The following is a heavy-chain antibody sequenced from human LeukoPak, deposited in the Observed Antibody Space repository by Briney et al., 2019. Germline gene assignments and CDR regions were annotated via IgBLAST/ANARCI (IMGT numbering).Heavy chain of an antibody. V-gene: IGHV5-51*01. D-gene: IGHD6-13*01. CDR1: GYRFTSYW. CDR3: ATAGDYYYYGMDV. CDR2: IYPGDSDT. J-gene: IGHJ6*02. Sequence: GASLKISCKGSGYRFTSYWIGWVRQMPGKGLEWMGIIYPGDSDTRYSPSFQGQVTISADKSISTAYLQWSSLKASDTAMYYCATAGDYYYYGMDVWGQGTTVTVSS.